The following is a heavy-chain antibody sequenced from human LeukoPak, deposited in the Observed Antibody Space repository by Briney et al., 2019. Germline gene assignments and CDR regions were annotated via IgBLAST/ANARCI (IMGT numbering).Heavy chain of an antibody. D-gene: IGHD3-22*01. V-gene: IGHV3-30*18. CDR3: AEPLDSSGYYAFDI. CDR1: GFTFSRYG. CDR2: ISYDGSNK. J-gene: IGHJ3*02. Sequence: GRSLRLSCAASGFTFSRYGMHWVRQAPGKGLEWVAVISYDGSNKYYGDSVKGRFTISRDNSKNTLYLQMNSLRAEDTAVYYCAEPLDSSGYYAFDIWGQGTMVTVSS.